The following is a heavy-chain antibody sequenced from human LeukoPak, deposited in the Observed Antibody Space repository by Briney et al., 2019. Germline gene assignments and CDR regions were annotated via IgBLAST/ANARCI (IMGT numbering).Heavy chain of an antibody. CDR1: GGSISSYY. CDR3: ARGHERVTALVGARAFDI. J-gene: IGHJ3*02. Sequence: PSETLSLTCTVSGGSISSYYWSWIRQPAGKGLEWIGRIYTSGSTNYNPSLKSRATMSVDTSKNQFSLKLSSVTAADTAVYYCARGHERVTALVGARAFDIWGQGTMVTVSS. CDR2: IYTSGST. D-gene: IGHD1-26*01. V-gene: IGHV4-4*07.